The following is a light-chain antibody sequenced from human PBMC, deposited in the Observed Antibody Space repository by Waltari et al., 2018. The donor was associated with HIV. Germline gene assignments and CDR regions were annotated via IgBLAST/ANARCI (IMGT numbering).Light chain of an antibody. CDR2: EVS. CDR1: SSAIGNYY. Sequence: QSALTQPASVSGSPGQSLSIPCTGTSSAIGNYYVSWYQHHPGKAPKVIIYEVSNRPSGVSNRFSGSKSGNTASLTISGLLPEDEAYYFCSSYISSATPEFGGGTRLTVL. J-gene: IGLJ3*02. CDR3: SSYISSATPE. V-gene: IGLV2-14*01.